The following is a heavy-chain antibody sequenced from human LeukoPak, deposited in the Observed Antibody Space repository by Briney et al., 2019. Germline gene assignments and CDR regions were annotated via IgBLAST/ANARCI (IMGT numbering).Heavy chain of an antibody. V-gene: IGHV3-21*01. J-gene: IGHJ4*02. CDR1: GFTFSSYG. Sequence: GGSLRLSCAASGFTFSSYGMSWVRQAPGKGLEWVSSISSSSSYIYYADSVKGRFTISRDNAKNSLYLQMNSLRAEDTAVYYCAREYYYDSSGYALDYWGQGTLVTVSS. CDR2: ISSSSSYI. D-gene: IGHD3-22*01. CDR3: AREYYYDSSGYALDY.